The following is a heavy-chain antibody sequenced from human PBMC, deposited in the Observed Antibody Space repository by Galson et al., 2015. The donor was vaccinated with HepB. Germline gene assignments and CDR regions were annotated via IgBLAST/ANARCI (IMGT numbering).Heavy chain of an antibody. J-gene: IGHJ4*02. D-gene: IGHD6-19*01. CDR3: ARNKRSVAGQLLGFDF. CDR2: VSGSNNYI. V-gene: IGHV3-21*01. CDR1: GFTFSSYG. Sequence: SLRLSCAVSGFTFSSYGMNWVRQAPGKGLEWVSFVSGSNNYIYYADSVKGRFTFSRDNAKNSLHLQMNNLRAEDTAIYYCARNKRSVAGQLLGFDFWGQGALVTVSS.